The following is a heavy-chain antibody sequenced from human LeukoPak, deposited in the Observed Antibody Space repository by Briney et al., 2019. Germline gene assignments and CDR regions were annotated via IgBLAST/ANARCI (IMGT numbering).Heavy chain of an antibody. V-gene: IGHV1-46*01. CDR3: EREGGYSNYPSYNWFDP. CDR1: GYTFTSYY. CDR2: INPSGGST. J-gene: IGHJ5*02. D-gene: IGHD4-11*01. Sequence: ASVKVSCKASGYTFTSYYMHWVRQAPGQGLEWMGIINPSGGSTSYAQKFQGRVTMTRDTSTSTVYMELSSLRSEDTAVYYCEREGGYSNYPSYNWFDPWGQGTLVTVSS.